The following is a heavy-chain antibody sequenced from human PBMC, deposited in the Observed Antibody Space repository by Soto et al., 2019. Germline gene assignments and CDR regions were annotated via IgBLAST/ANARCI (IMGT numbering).Heavy chain of an antibody. CDR3: ARDGSSSSSLAPEGYYYYGMDV. CDR2: INPNSGGT. D-gene: IGHD6-6*01. J-gene: IGHJ6*02. CDR1: GYTFTGYY. V-gene: IGHV1-2*04. Sequence: GASVKVSCKASGYTFTGYYMHWVRQAPGQGLEWMGWINPNSGGTNYAQKFQGWVTMTRDTSISTAYMELSRLRSDDTAVYYCARDGSSSSSLAPEGYYYYGMDVWGQGTTVTVSS.